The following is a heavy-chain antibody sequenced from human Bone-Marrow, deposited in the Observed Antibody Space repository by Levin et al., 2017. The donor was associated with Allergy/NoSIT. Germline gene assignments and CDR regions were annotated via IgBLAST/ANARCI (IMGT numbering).Heavy chain of an antibody. J-gene: IGHJ4*02. Sequence: PGGSLRLSCAASGFTVSSNYMSWVRQAPGKGLEWVSVIYSGGSTYYADSVKGRFTISRDNSKNTLYLQMNSLRAEDTAVYYCARSVHTYYYDSSGEGFDYWGQGTLVTVSS. D-gene: IGHD3-22*01. CDR1: GFTVSSNY. V-gene: IGHV3-66*01. CDR3: ARSVHTYYYDSSGEGFDY. CDR2: IYSGGST.